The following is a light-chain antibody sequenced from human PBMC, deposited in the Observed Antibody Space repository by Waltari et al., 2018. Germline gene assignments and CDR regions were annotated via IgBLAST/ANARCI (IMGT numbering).Light chain of an antibody. CDR3: QQSYSTVLT. CDR2: AAS. Sequence: DIQMTQSPSSLSASVGDRVTITCRASQSISSYLNWYQQKPGKAPKLLIYAASSLQSGVPSRFSGSGSGTDFTLTISSLQPEDFVTYYCQQSYSTVLTFGPGTKVDIK. J-gene: IGKJ3*01. CDR1: QSISSY. V-gene: IGKV1-39*01.